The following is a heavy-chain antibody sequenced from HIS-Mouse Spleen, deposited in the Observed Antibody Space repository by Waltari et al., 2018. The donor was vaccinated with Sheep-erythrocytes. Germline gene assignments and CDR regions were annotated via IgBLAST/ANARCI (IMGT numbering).Heavy chain of an antibody. D-gene: IGHD3-22*01. Sequence: QLQLQESGPGLVKPSETLSLTCTVSGGSISSSSYYWGWIRQPPGKGLEWIGSIYYSGSTCYNPSLKSRVTISVDTSKNQFSLKLSSVTAADTAVYYCAGLYYYDSSGYYFDYWGQGTLVTVSS. V-gene: IGHV4-39*01. CDR1: GGSISSSSYY. CDR2: IYYSGST. J-gene: IGHJ4*02. CDR3: AGLYYYDSSGYYFDY.